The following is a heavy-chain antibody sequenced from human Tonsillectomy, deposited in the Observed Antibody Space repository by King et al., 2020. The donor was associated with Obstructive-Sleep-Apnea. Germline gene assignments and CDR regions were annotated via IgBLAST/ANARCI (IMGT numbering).Heavy chain of an antibody. V-gene: IGHV3-48*01. CDR2: ISSSSSTI. CDR1: GFTFSSYS. D-gene: IGHD3-22*01. J-gene: IGHJ4*02. CDR3: AGEVYYYDG. Sequence: VQLVESGGGLVQPGGSLRLSCAASGFTFSSYSMNWVRQAPGKGLEWVSYISSSSSTIYYADSVKGRFTISRDNAQNSLYLQRNSLRAEDTAGYYCAGEVYYYDGWGQGTLVTVSS.